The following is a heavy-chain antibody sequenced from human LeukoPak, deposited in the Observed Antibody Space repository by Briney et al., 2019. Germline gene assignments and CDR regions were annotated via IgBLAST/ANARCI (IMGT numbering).Heavy chain of an antibody. V-gene: IGHV4-39*01. CDR3: ASCNYDFWSGYYTLFDY. CDR2: IYYSGST. Sequence: PSETLSLTCTVSGGSISSSSYYWGWIRQPPGKGLEWIGSIYYSGSTYYNPSLKSRVTISVVTSKNQFSLKLSSVTAADTAVYYCASCNYDFWSGYYTLFDYWGQGTLVTVSS. D-gene: IGHD3-3*01. J-gene: IGHJ4*02. CDR1: GGSISSSSYY.